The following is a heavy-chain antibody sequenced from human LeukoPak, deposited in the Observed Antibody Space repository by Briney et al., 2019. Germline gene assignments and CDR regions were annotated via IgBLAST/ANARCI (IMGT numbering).Heavy chain of an antibody. Sequence: ASVKVSCKVSGYSLTELSKYWVRQAPGKGLEWMRGLDVEDGDGETIYAQKFEGRVTMTEDTSSDTVYMELSSLRSDDTAVYYCAVGDPYQLLEYWGQGTLVTVSS. J-gene: IGHJ4*02. CDR3: AVGDPYQLLEY. CDR1: GYSLTELS. CDR2: LDVEDGDGET. D-gene: IGHD2-2*01. V-gene: IGHV1-24*01.